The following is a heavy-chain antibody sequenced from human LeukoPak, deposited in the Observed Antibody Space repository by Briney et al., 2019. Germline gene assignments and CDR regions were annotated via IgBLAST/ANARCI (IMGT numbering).Heavy chain of an antibody. CDR3: ASDRIEVDAFDI. Sequence: KTSETLSLTCTASGGSISSYYWSWIRQPPGKGLEWIGYIYYSGSTNYNPSLKSRVTISVDTSKNQFSLKLSSVTAADTAVYYCASDRIEVDAFDIWGQGTMVTVSS. D-gene: IGHD2-15*01. CDR1: GGSISSYY. J-gene: IGHJ3*02. V-gene: IGHV4-59*08. CDR2: IYYSGST.